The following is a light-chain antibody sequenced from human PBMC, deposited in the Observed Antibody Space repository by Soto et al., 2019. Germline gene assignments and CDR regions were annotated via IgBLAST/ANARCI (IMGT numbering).Light chain of an antibody. V-gene: IGLV2-14*01. CDR1: SSDVGGYNY. CDR3: SSYTSISTLVV. CDR2: DVS. J-gene: IGLJ2*01. Sequence: QSALTQTASVSGSPGQSITISCTGTSSDVGGYNYVSWYQQHPGKAPKLMIYDVSNRPSGVSNRFSGSKSGNTASLTISGLQAEDEADYYCSSYTSISTLVVFGGGTQLTVL.